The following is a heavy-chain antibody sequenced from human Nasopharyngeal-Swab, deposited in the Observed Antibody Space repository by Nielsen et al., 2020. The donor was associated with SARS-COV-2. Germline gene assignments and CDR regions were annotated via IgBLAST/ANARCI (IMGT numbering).Heavy chain of an antibody. V-gene: IGHV3-53*01. CDR2: IYSGGST. D-gene: IGHD5-18*01. CDR1: GFTVSSNY. Sequence: GESLKISCAASGFTVSSNYMSWVRQAPGKGLEWVSVIYSGGSTYCADSVKGRFTISRDNSKNTLYLQMNSLRAEDTAVYYCAREGGYSYGWSTYYYYGMDVWGQGTTVTVSS. J-gene: IGHJ6*02. CDR3: AREGGYSYGWSTYYYYGMDV.